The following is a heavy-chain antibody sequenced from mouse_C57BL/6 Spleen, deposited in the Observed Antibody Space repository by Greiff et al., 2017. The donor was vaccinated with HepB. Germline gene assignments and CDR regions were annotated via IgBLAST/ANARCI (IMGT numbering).Heavy chain of an antibody. D-gene: IGHD1-1*01. Sequence: EVQGVESGEGLVKPGGSLKLSCAASGFTFRSYAMSWVRQTPEKRLEWVAYISSGGDYIYYADTVKGRFTISRDNARNTLYLQMSSLKSEDTAMYYWTRVYYYGSRGDAMEYWGQGTSVTVSS. CDR3: TRVYYYGSRGDAMEY. CDR1: GFTFRSYA. CDR2: ISSGGDYI. J-gene: IGHJ4*01. V-gene: IGHV5-9-1*02.